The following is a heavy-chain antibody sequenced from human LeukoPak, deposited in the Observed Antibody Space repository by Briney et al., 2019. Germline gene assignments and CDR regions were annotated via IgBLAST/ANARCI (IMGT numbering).Heavy chain of an antibody. D-gene: IGHD3-22*01. J-gene: IGHJ5*02. CDR3: ARDQSTYYYDNSKRFDP. Sequence: PSETLSLTCTVSGGSISSSSYYWGWIRQPPGKGLERIGSIYYSGSTYYNPSLKSRVTISVDTSKNQFSLKLSSVTAADTAVYYCARDQSTYYYDNSKRFDPWGQGTLVTVSS. CDR2: IYYSGST. V-gene: IGHV4-39*07. CDR1: GGSISSSSYY.